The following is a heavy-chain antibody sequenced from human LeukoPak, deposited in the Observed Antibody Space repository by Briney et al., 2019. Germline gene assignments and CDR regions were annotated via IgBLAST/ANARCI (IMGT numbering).Heavy chain of an antibody. CDR3: ARFSYCSSTSCSRNYYYYYGMDV. Sequence: SQTLSLTCAVSGGSISSGVYSWSWIRQPPGKGLEWIGYIYHSGSTYYNPSLKSRVTISVDRSKNQFSLKLSSVTAADTAVYYCARFSYCSSTSCSRNYYYYYGMDVWGKGTTVTVSS. V-gene: IGHV4-30-2*01. J-gene: IGHJ6*04. CDR1: GGSISSGVYS. CDR2: IYHSGST. D-gene: IGHD2-2*01.